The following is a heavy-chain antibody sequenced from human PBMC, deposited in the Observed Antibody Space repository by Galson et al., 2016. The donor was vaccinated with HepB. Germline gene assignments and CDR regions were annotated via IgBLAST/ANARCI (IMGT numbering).Heavy chain of an antibody. J-gene: IGHJ4*02. CDR2: ISDSGGST. Sequence: SLRLSCAASGFTFSSYAMSWVRQTPEKGLEWVSTISDSGGSTYYADSVKGRFIISRDNSKNALSLQMNPLRAEDTAVYYCAKGALERLFDYWGQGTLVTVSS. CDR1: GFTFSSYA. V-gene: IGHV3-23*01. CDR3: AKGALERLFDY.